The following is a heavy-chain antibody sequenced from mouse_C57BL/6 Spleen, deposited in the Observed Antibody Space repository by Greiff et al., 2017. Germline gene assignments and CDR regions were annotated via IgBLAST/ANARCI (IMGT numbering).Heavy chain of an antibody. CDR2: IYPGDGDT. CDR3: ARSGTVPFAY. D-gene: IGHD4-1*01. V-gene: IGHV1-80*01. Sequence: QVQLQQSGAELVKPGASVKISCKASGYAFSSYWMNWVKQRPGKGLEWIGQIYPGDGDTTYNGQFKGKATLTADKSSSTAYMQLRSLTSEDSAVYFGARSGTVPFAYWGQGTLVTVSA. J-gene: IGHJ3*01. CDR1: GYAFSSYW.